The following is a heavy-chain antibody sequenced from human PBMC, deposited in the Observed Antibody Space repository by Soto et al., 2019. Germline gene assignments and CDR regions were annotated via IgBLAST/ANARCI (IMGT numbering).Heavy chain of an antibody. D-gene: IGHD1-26*01. Sequence: KVSETLSLTCAVYGGSFSGYYWSWIRQPPGKGLEWIGEINHSGSTNYNPSLKSRVTISVDTSKNQFSLKLSSVTAADTAVYYCARGWSGSYYVHYYYYGMDVWGQGTTVTVSS. CDR1: GGSFSGYY. J-gene: IGHJ6*02. V-gene: IGHV4-34*01. CDR3: ARGWSGSYYVHYYYYGMDV. CDR2: INHSGST.